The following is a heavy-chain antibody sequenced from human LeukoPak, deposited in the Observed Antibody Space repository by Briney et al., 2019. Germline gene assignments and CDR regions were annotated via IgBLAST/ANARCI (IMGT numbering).Heavy chain of an antibody. D-gene: IGHD6-13*01. CDR2: IYTSGST. CDR1: GGSISSGSYY. CDR3: ARGAPGIAAGAF. J-gene: IGHJ4*02. Sequence: PSETLPLTCTVSGGSISSGSYYWSWIRQPAGKGLEWIGRIYTSGSTNYNPSLKSRVTISVDTSKNQFSLKLSSVTAADTAVYYCARGAPGIAAGAFWGQGTLVTVSS. V-gene: IGHV4-61*02.